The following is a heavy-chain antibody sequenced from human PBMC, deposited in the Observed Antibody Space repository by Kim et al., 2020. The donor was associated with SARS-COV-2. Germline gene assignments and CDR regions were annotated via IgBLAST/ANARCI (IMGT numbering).Heavy chain of an antibody. V-gene: IGHV4-59*08. Sequence: PSLRIRVTISVDTSKNQYSLKLSSVTAADAAVYYCARHGDGSSWDDAFDIWGQGTMVTVSS. J-gene: IGHJ3*02. D-gene: IGHD6-13*01. CDR3: ARHGDGSSWDDAFDI.